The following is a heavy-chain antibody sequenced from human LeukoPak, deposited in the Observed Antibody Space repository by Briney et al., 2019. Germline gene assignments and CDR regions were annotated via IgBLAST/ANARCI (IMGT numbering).Heavy chain of an antibody. V-gene: IGHV1-2*02. CDR2: INPNSGGT. CDR3: ASSGSSIQFDP. J-gene: IGHJ5*02. Sequence: GASVKVSCKASGYTFTDYYFHWVRQAPGQGLEWMGWINPNSGGTVYAQSFQGRVTMTRDTSISIVYMELSSLRSDDTAVYYCASSGSSIQFDPWGQGTLVTVSS. CDR1: GYTFTDYY. D-gene: IGHD1-26*01.